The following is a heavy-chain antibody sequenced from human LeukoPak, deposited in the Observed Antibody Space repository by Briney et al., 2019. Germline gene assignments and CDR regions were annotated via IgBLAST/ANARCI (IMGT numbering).Heavy chain of an antibody. CDR3: ARTPPNCSGGSCYSGMTFDY. V-gene: IGHV4-59*01. Sequence: SETLSLTCIVSGGSISSYYWSWIRQPPGKGLEWIGYIYYSGGIKFNPSLKSRVTTSVDTSKNQFSLKLSSVTAADTAVYYCARTPPNCSGGSCYSGMTFDYWGQGTLVTVSS. J-gene: IGHJ4*02. CDR1: GGSISSYY. D-gene: IGHD2-15*01. CDR2: IYYSGGI.